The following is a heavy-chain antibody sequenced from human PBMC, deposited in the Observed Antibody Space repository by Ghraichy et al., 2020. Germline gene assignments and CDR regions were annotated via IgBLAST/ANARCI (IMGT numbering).Heavy chain of an antibody. CDR1: GYTFSDYY. Sequence: VKVSCKASGYTFSDYYMHWVRQAPGQGLEWMGWINPNSGGTNYAPKFQGRVTMTRDTFISTAYMELSRLTSDDTAMYYCARDLTAVAGTDYWGQGTLVTVSS. J-gene: IGHJ4*02. CDR3: ARDLTAVAGTDY. D-gene: IGHD6-19*01. V-gene: IGHV1-2*02. CDR2: INPNSGGT.